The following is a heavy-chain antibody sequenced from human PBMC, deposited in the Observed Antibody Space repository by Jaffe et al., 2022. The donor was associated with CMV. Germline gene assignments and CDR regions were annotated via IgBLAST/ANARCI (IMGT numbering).Heavy chain of an antibody. CDR1: GYIFTSYH. CDR2: INPSGGTT. V-gene: IGHV1-46*01. D-gene: IGHD6-25*01. J-gene: IGHJ4*02. CDR3: VRGRGYSSAFYYFDS. Sequence: QVQLVQSGTEVKKPGASVKVSCKASGYIFTSYHMHWVRQAPGQGLEWMGKINPSGGTTSYAQKFQGRVTMTRDMSTSTVYMDLSSLRSEDTAVYYCVRGRGYSSAFYYFDSWGQGALVTVSS.